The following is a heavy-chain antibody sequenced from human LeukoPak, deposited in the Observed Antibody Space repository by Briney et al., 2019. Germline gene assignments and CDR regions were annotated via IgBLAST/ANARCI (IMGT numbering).Heavy chain of an antibody. V-gene: IGHV3-33*06. D-gene: IGHD3-10*01. CDR3: AKNPGSYYNGREYFDY. Sequence: PGGSLRLSCAASGFTFSSYGMHWVRQAPGKGLEWMAVIWYDGSNKYYADSVKGRFTISRDNSKNTLYLQMNSLRAEDTAVYYCAKNPGSYYNGREYFDYWGQGTLVTVSS. J-gene: IGHJ4*02. CDR1: GFTFSSYG. CDR2: IWYDGSNK.